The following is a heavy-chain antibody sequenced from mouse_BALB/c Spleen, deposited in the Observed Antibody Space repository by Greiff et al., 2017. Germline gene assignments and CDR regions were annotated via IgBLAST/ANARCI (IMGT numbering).Heavy chain of an antibody. CDR2: INSNGGST. CDR1: GFTFSSYG. Sequence: EVMLVESGGGLVQPGGSLKLSCAASGFTFSSYGMSWVRQTPDKRLELVATINSNGGSTYYPDSVKGRFTISRDNAKNTLYLQMSSLKSEDTAMYYCARGPYYYFDYWGQGTTLTVSS. J-gene: IGHJ2*01. CDR3: ARGPYYYFDY. D-gene: IGHD1-1*01. V-gene: IGHV5-6-3*01.